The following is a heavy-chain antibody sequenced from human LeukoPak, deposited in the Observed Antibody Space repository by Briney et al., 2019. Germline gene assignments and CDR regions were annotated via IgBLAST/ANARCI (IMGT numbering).Heavy chain of an antibody. Sequence: PSETLSLTCTVSGGSISSYYWSWIRQPPGKGLEWIGYIYTSGSTNYNPSLKSRVTISVDTSKNQFSLKLSSVTAADTAVYYCASSYYDSSGPFDYWGQGALVTVSS. CDR1: GGSISSYY. V-gene: IGHV4-59*01. D-gene: IGHD3-22*01. CDR3: ASSYYDSSGPFDY. J-gene: IGHJ4*02. CDR2: IYTSGST.